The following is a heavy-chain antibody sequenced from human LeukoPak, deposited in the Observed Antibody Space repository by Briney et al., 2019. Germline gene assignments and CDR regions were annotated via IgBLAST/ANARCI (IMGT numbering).Heavy chain of an antibody. Sequence: GASVKVSCKASGYTFTSHGISWVRQAPGQGLEWMGWITTYNGKTNYAQKLQGRVTMTTDTSTSTVYMEVRGLRSDDTAMYYCARDVGITVADSFDPWGQGTLVTVSS. D-gene: IGHD6-13*01. CDR1: GYTFTSHG. V-gene: IGHV1-18*01. CDR2: ITTYNGKT. J-gene: IGHJ5*02. CDR3: ARDVGITVADSFDP.